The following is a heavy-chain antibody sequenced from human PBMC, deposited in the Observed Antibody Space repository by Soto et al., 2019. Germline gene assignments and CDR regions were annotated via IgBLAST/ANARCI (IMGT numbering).Heavy chain of an antibody. Sequence: GSLRLSCAVSGFSFSSAWMTWIRQAPGKGLERVAIMNEDGSERYYVDSVKGRFTISRDNAKNALFLQMNSLRVEDTAVFFCARDRAYSRFDYWGQGSLVTVSS. CDR2: MNEDGSER. V-gene: IGHV3-7*03. CDR3: ARDRAYSRFDY. J-gene: IGHJ4*02. D-gene: IGHD4-4*01. CDR1: GFSFSSAW.